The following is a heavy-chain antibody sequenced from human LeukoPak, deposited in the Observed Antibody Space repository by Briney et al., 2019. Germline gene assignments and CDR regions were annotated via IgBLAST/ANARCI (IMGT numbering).Heavy chain of an antibody. CDR1: GGTFASYG. D-gene: IGHD2-2*01. V-gene: IGHV1-69*13. J-gene: IGHJ3*02. CDR2: IIPIFGTA. CDR3: AREQYIVVVPAASGGALDI. Sequence: SVKVSCKASGGTFASYGISWVRQAPGQGLEWMGGIIPIFGTANYAQKFQGRVTITADESTSTVYMELRSLRSEDTAVYYCAREQYIVVVPAASGGALDIWGQGTMVTVSS.